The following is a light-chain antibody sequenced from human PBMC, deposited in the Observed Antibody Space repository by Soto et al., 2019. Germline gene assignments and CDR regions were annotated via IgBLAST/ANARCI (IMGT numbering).Light chain of an antibody. CDR2: GAS. CDR1: QSXXXXX. CDR3: XXYGSSPGT. J-gene: IGKJ1*01. V-gene: IGKV3-20*01. Sequence: EIVLTQSPGTLSLSPGERATLSCRASQSXXXXXLAWYQQKPGQSPRLRIYGASSRAXGIPDRFSGSGSGXXXXXXXXXXXXEXXAVYYCXXYGSSPGTFGQGTKVEIK.